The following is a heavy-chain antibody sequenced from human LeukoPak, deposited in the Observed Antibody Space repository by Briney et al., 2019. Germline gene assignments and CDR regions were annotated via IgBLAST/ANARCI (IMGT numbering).Heavy chain of an antibody. CDR1: GFTFNSYW. J-gene: IGHJ4*02. D-gene: IGHD1-26*01. V-gene: IGHV3-7*01. Sequence: PGGSLRLSCAASGFTFNSYWMSWVRQAPGKGLEWVANVVSDGSDKYYVDSVKGRFTISRDNAKNSLDLQMNSLRAEDTAVYYCARNNYYARDYWGQRTLVTVSS. CDR2: VVSDGSDK. CDR3: ARNNYYARDY.